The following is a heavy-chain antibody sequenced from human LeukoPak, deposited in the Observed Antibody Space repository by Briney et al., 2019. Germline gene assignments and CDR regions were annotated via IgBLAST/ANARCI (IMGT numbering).Heavy chain of an antibody. J-gene: IGHJ6*03. D-gene: IGHD7-27*01. CDR3: ARNWGSWYYYYYMDV. CDR1: GFTFDDYG. V-gene: IGHV3-20*04. Sequence: GGSLRLSCAAYGFTFDDYGMSWVRQAPGKGLEWVSGINWNGGSTGYADSVKGRFTISRDNAKNSLYLQMNSLRAEDTALYYCARNWGSWYYYYYMDVWGKGTTVTVSS. CDR2: INWNGGST.